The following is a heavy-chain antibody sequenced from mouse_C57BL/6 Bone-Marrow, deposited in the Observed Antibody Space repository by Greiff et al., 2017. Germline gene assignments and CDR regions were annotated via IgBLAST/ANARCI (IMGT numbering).Heavy chain of an antibody. D-gene: IGHD3-1*01. CDR2: IYPGSGST. CDR3: ARGGHGDY. V-gene: IGHV1-55*01. Sequence: VKLQQPGAELVKPGASVKMSCKASGYTFTSYWITWVKQRPGQGLEWIGDIYPGSGSTTSNEKFKSKAKLTVDTSSSTAYMQLSSLTSEDSAVDYCARGGHGDYWGQGTTLTVSS. CDR1: GYTFTSYW. J-gene: IGHJ2*01.